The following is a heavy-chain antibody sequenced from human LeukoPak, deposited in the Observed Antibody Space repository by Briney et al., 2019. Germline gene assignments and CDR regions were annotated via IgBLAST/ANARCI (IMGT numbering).Heavy chain of an antibody. Sequence: PGGSLRLSCAASGFTFSSYAMHWVRQAPGKGLEYVSAISSNGGSTYYANSVKGRFTISRDNSKNTLYLQMGSLRAEDMAVYYCARSAGDFGVPWGQGTLVTVSS. CDR2: ISSNGGST. CDR1: GFTFSSYA. V-gene: IGHV3-64*01. D-gene: IGHD3-3*01. J-gene: IGHJ5*02. CDR3: ARSAGDFGVP.